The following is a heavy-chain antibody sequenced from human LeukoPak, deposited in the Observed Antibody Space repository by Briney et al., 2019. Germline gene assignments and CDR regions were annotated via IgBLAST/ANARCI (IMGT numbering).Heavy chain of an antibody. CDR2: ISYSGTA. J-gene: IGHJ4*02. Sequence: SETLSLTCTVSGGSINTSPYYWGWVRQPPEKGLEWLGSISYSGTAYYNPSLRSRVTVSRDTSENQFSLNLNSVTAADTAVYYCVRVRTGSISDHWGQGILVIVSS. V-gene: IGHV4-39*07. CDR1: GGSINTSPYY. D-gene: IGHD2-8*02. CDR3: VRVRTGSISDH.